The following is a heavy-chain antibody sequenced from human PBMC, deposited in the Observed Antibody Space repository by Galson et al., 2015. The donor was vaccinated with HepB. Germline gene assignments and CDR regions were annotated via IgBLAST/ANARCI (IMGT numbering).Heavy chain of an antibody. J-gene: IGHJ6*02. CDR3: VRSYMSGETPYWYPLDV. CDR1: GFTFSDYY. Sequence: SLRLSCAASGFTFSDYYMSWIRQAPGKGLEWVSYISSSGSTIYYADSVKGRFTISRDNAKNSLYLQMNSLETEDTAVYFCVRSYMSGETPYWYPLDVWGRGTTVVVSS. CDR2: ISSSGSTI. V-gene: IGHV3-11*01. D-gene: IGHD6-19*01.